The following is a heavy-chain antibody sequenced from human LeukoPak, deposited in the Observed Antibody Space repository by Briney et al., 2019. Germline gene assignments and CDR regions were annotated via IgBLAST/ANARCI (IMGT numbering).Heavy chain of an antibody. Sequence: GGSLRLSCAASGFTFSNYWMSWVRQAPGKGLEYVSAISSNGGSTYYANSVKGRFTISRDNSKNTLYLQMGSLRAEDMAVYYCARVPADTGGYYYYYYMDVWGKGTTVTVSS. V-gene: IGHV3-64*01. CDR2: ISSNGGST. D-gene: IGHD5-18*01. J-gene: IGHJ6*03. CDR1: GFTFSNYW. CDR3: ARVPADTGGYYYYYYMDV.